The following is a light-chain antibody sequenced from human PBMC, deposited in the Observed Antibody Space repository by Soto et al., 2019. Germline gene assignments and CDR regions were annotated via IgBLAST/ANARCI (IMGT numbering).Light chain of an antibody. CDR1: QNIRFW. CDR3: QQAYSFPVS. J-gene: IGKJ4*01. Sequence: DIQMTQSPSSVSASVGDRVTMTCRASQNIRFWLAWYQQKPGKAPKMLITVASSLQSGVPSRFSGSGSGTDLTLTIITLQPEDVATYYCQQAYSFPVSFGGGTKGEI. CDR2: VAS. V-gene: IGKV1-12*01.